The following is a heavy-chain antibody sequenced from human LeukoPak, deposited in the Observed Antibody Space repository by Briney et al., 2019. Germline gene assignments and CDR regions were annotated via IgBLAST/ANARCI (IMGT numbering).Heavy chain of an antibody. J-gene: IGHJ3*01. CDR3: ARQAVARPFDL. CDR1: GFTFSKYS. Sequence: GGSLRLSCAPSGFTFSKYSLNWVRQAPGKGLEWVSFISAGGTTIHYADSVKGRFTISRDNAQSSLYLQMNSLRAGDTAVYYCARQAVARPFDLWGQGTMVAVSS. V-gene: IGHV3-48*04. CDR2: ISAGGTTI.